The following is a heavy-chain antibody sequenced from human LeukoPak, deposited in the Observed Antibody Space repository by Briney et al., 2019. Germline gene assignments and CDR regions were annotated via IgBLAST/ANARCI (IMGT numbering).Heavy chain of an antibody. CDR2: IYSTGKN. V-gene: IGHV4-4*08. CDR1: GSSINSHY. J-gene: IGHJ4*02. CDR3: VRRDTGWNYFDY. D-gene: IGHD6-19*01. Sequence: PSETLSLTCAVSGSSINSHYWGWIRQPPGKGQQWIGDIYSTGKNNYNPSLKSRVTISLDTSKSHLSLNLTSVLAADTAIYYCVRRDTGWNYFDYWGQGILVTVSS.